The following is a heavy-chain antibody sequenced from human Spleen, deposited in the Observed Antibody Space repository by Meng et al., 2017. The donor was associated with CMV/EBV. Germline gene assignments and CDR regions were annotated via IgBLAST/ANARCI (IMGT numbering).Heavy chain of an antibody. J-gene: IGHJ6*02. CDR3: AKVGRITGTSPPHDGSSYYYYYGMDV. Sequence: ESLKISCAASGFTVSSNYMSWVRQPPGKGLEWIGEIHHSGSTYYNPSLKSRITMSVDTSKNQFYLKLSSVTAADTAVYYCAKVGRITGTSPPHDGSSYYYYYGMDVWGQGTTVTVSS. CDR2: IHHSGST. D-gene: IGHD1-7*01. CDR1: GFTVSSNY. V-gene: IGHV4-55*01.